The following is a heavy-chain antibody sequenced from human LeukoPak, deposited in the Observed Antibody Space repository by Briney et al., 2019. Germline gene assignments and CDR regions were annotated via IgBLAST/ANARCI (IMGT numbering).Heavy chain of an antibody. CDR1: GDSFTSYG. V-gene: IGHV1-18*01. J-gene: IGHJ5*02. CDR2: ISAYNGNT. Sequence: GASVKVSCKASGDSFTSYGISWVRQAPGEGLEWMGWISAYNGNTNYAQKLQGRVTMTTDTSTSTAYMELRSLRSDDTAVYYCAREADFWSGSFDPWGQGTLVTVSS. D-gene: IGHD3-3*01. CDR3: AREADFWSGSFDP.